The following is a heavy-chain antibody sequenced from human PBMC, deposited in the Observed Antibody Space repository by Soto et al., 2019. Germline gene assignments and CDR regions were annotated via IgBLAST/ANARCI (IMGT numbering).Heavy chain of an antibody. CDR1: GGSISSSSYY. D-gene: IGHD4-17*01. J-gene: IGHJ5*02. Sequence: PSETLSLTCTVSGGSISSSSYYWGWIRQPPGKGLEWIGSIYYSGSTYYNPSLKSRVTISVDTSKNQFSLKLSSVTAADTAVYYCAGHSFGLATVNNWFDPWGQGTLVS. CDR3: AGHSFGLATVNNWFDP. CDR2: IYYSGST. V-gene: IGHV4-39*01.